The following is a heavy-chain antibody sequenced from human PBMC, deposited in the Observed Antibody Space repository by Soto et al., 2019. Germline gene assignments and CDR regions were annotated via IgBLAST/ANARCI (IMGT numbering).Heavy chain of an antibody. CDR3: ARQPTTGDTDLWFDP. CDR2: IFYSGST. CDR1: GGSISTSRSY. D-gene: IGHD2-21*01. J-gene: IGHJ5*02. Sequence: QLQLLESGPGLVKASETLSLTCSVSGGSISTSRSYWVWIRQPPGKGLEWLANIFYSGSTFYNPSLASRVSFSVDTSKNEFSLKLRSVTAADTAVYYCARQPTTGDTDLWFDPWGQGTLVTVSS. V-gene: IGHV4-39*01.